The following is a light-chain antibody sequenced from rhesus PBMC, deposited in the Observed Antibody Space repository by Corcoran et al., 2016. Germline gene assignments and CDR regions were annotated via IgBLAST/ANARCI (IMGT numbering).Light chain of an antibody. V-gene: IGKV1-94*01. CDR1: QGINKE. J-gene: IGKJ2*01. Sequence: DIQMTQSPSSLSASVGDRVTVTCRASQGINKELSWYQQKPGKAPTHLVSAASSLQTGVSSRFSGSGYWTDYTLTISSLQPEDVATYYCLQDYTTPYSFGQGTKVEIK. CDR2: AAS. CDR3: LQDYTTPYS.